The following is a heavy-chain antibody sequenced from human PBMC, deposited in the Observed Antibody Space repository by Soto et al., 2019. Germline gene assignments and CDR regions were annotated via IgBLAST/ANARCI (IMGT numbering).Heavy chain of an antibody. D-gene: IGHD3-10*01. Sequence: GGSLRPSCVASAITFGSRAMSWVRQAPGEGLEWVSTITDTGGDTKYSDSVRGRFTMSRDNSKKTLYLRMNNLRVEDSALYYCARGSTDSYPGSRIFDFWGRGTLVTVSS. J-gene: IGHJ4*02. CDR2: ITDTGGDT. V-gene: IGHV3-23*01. CDR3: ARGSTDSYPGSRIFDF. CDR1: AITFGSRA.